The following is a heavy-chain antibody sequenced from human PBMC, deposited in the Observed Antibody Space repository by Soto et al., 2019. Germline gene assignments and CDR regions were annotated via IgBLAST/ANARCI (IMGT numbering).Heavy chain of an antibody. CDR3: ARHGMDYYDSSGYYYSPYYFDY. CDR2: IYYSGNT. V-gene: IGHV4-59*08. Sequence: SETLSLTCTVSGGSLSSYYWTWIRQPPGKGLEWIGYIYYSGNTNYNPSLKSRVTTSLDTSKNQFSLKLSSVTAADTAVYYCARHGMDYYDSSGYYYSPYYFDYWGQGTLVTVSS. CDR1: GGSLSSYY. D-gene: IGHD3-22*01. J-gene: IGHJ4*02.